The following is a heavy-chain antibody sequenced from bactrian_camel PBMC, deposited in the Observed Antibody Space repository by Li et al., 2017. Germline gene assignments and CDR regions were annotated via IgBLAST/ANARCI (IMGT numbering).Heavy chain of an antibody. D-gene: IGHD6*01. J-gene: IGHJ4*01. V-gene: IGHV3S53*01. Sequence: HVQLVESGGGSVQAGGSLRLSCVTSINMSRACMGWLRQAPGNQREGVASIDSDGTTHYVTSVKGRFTISKENAKNTLYLQMNSLKVEDTATYFCAAESSCDLLGTPLARNWGQGTQVTVS. CDR1: INMSRAC. CDR2: IDSDGTT. CDR3: AAESSCDLLGTPLARN.